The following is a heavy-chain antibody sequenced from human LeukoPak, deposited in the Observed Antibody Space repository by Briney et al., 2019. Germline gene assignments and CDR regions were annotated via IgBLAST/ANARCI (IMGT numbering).Heavy chain of an antibody. V-gene: IGHV3-48*01. CDR3: AREGPNDAFDI. CDR1: GFTFSSYS. CDR2: ISSSSSTI. J-gene: IGHJ3*02. Sequence: GESLRLSCAASGFTFSSYSMNWVRQAPGKGLEWVAYISSSSSTIYYADSVKGRFTISRDNAKNSLHLQMNSLRAEDTAVYYCAREGPNDAFDIWGQGTMVTVSS.